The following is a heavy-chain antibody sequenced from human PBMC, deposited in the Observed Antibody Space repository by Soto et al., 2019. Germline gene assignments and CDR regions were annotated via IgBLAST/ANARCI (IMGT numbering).Heavy chain of an antibody. D-gene: IGHD3-10*01. CDR2: IYWDDDK. J-gene: IGHJ4*02. V-gene: IGHV2-5*02. Sequence: SGPTLVKPTQTLTLTCTFSGFSLSTSGVGVGWIRQPPGKALEWLALIYWDDDKRYSPSLKSRLTITKDTSKNQVVLTMTNMDPVDTATYYCALPGQPGMALDYWGQGTLVTVSS. CDR1: GFSLSTSGVG. CDR3: ALPGQPGMALDY.